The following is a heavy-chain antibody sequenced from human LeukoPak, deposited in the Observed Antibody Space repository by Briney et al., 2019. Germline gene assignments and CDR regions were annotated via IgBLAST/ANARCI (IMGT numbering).Heavy chain of an antibody. V-gene: IGHV3-21*01. CDR1: GFTFRSYS. CDR2: ISSSSSYI. Sequence: GGSLRLSCAASGFTFRSYSMNWVRQAPGKGLEWVSSISSSSSYIYYADSVKGRFTISRDNAKNSLYLQMNSLRAEDTAVYYCAREGSSWYIPLGYWGQGTLVTVSS. J-gene: IGHJ4*02. D-gene: IGHD6-13*01. CDR3: AREGSSWYIPLGY.